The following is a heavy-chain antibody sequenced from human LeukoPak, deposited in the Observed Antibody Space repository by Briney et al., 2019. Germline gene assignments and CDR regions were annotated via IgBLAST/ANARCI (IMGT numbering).Heavy chain of an antibody. J-gene: IGHJ4*02. D-gene: IGHD6-19*01. CDR1: GFTFSGYW. Sequence: QPGGSLRLSCAASGFTFSGYWISWVRQAPGRGLEWVANIKQDGSEKYYVDSVKGRFTISRDNAKNSLYLQMNSLRAEDTAVYYCARDLGSGWLSGYWGQGTLVTVSS. CDR3: ARDLGSGWLSGY. V-gene: IGHV3-7*01. CDR2: IKQDGSEK.